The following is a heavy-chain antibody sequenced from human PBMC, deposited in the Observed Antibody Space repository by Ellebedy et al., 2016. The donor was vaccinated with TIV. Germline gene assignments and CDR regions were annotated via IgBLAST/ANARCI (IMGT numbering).Heavy chain of an antibody. V-gene: IGHV4-4*02. CDR1: GGSISSSHW. D-gene: IGHD2-15*01. CDR3: ALETSTPTTTSDY. CDR2: IYHSGNT. J-gene: IGHJ4*02. Sequence: MPSETLSLTCDVSGGSISSSHWWNWVRQPPGKGLEWIGQIYHSGNTNYSPSLKSRVTMSVDTSRNQFSLRLTSVTAADTAVYYCALETSTPTTTSDYWGQGTLVTVSS.